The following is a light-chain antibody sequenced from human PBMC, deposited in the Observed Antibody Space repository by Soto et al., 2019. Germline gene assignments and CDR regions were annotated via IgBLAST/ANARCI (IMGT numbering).Light chain of an antibody. V-gene: IGLV1-40*01. J-gene: IGLJ2*01. CDR1: SSNIGAPHD. CDR3: QSYDNSLSGVV. CDR2: GII. Sequence: QSLLTQPPSVSGAPGQRVTISCTGSSSNIGAPHDVHWYQQLPGTAPKLLVHGIINRPSGVPDRFTGSKSGTSASLAITGLQAEDEADYYCQSYDNSLSGVVFGGGTKLTVL.